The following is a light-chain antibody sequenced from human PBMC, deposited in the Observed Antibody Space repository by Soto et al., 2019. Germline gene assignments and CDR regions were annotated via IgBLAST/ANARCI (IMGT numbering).Light chain of an antibody. J-gene: IGKJ5*01. V-gene: IGKV1-5*03. CDR1: QSISSY. CDR3: QQYNSYPYT. CDR2: KAS. Sequence: DIQMTQSPSTLSGSVGDRVTITCRASQSISSYLNWYQQKPGKAPKLLIYKASSLESGVPSRFSGSGSGTESTLTISSLQPDDFATYYCQQYNSYPYTFGQGTRLEIK.